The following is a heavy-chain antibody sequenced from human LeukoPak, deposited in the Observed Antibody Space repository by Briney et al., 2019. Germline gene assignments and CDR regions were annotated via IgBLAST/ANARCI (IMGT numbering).Heavy chain of an antibody. CDR3: ARDSHYYESSGYNQGDFDY. J-gene: IGHJ4*02. V-gene: IGHV1-3*01. CDR2: INAGNGNT. D-gene: IGHD3-22*01. Sequence: ASVEVSCKASGYTFTSYAMHWVRQAPGQRLEWMGWINAGNGNTKYSQKFQDRVTITRDTSASTAYMELSSLRSEDTAVYYCARDSHYYESSGYNQGDFDYWGQGTLVTVSS. CDR1: GYTFTSYA.